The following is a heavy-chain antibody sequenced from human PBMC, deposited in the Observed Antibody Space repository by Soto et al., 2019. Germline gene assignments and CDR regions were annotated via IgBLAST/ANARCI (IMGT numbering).Heavy chain of an antibody. J-gene: IGHJ4*02. CDR2: ISYDGSNK. CDR3: ARGPPYTIFGVVTGLDY. V-gene: IGHV3-30-3*01. CDR1: GFTFSSYA. Sequence: PGGSLRLSCAASGFTFSSYAMHWVRQAPGKGLEWVAVISYDGSNKYYADSVKGRFTISRDNSKNTLYLQMNSLRAEDTAVYYCARGPPYTIFGVVTGLDYWGQGTLVTAPQ. D-gene: IGHD3-3*01.